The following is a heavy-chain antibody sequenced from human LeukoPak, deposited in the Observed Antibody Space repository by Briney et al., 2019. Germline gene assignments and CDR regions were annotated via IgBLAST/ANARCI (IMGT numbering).Heavy chain of an antibody. D-gene: IGHD3-10*01. CDR2: ISYSWTT. Sequence: SGTLSLTCPVSGASISSTSYYWGWIRRPPGKGLEWIGSISYSWTTFYSPSLESRVTISADTSKNQLSQKLSSVTATDTAVYYCARIGVRSVIIFGVFGYWGQGIRVTVSS. CDR1: GASISSTSYY. CDR3: ARIGVRSVIIFGVFGY. J-gene: IGHJ4*02. V-gene: IGHV4-39*07.